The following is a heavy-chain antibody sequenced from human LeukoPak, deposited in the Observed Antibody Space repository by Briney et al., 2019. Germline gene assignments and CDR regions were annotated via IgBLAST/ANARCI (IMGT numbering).Heavy chain of an antibody. CDR2: IKSKTDGGTT. CDR3: TTGSPAIVVVPAAIVDIPLDY. D-gene: IGHD2-2*01. CDR1: GFTFSNAW. Sequence: GGSLRLSCAASGFTFSNAWMSWVRQAPGKGLEWVGRIKSKTDGGTTDYAAPVKGRFTISRDDSKNTLYLQMNSLKTEDTAVYYCTTGSPAIVVVPAAIVDIPLDYWGQGTLVTVSS. J-gene: IGHJ4*02. V-gene: IGHV3-15*01.